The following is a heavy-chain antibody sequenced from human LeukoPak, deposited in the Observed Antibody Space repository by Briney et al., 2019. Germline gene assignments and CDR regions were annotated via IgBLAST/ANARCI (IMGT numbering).Heavy chain of an antibody. J-gene: IGHJ3*02. CDR1: GGTFSSYA. CDR3: ARDLGGSYHDAFDI. V-gene: IGHV1-69*05. CDR2: IIPIFGTA. D-gene: IGHD1-26*01. Sequence: GASVKVSCKASGGTFSSYAISWVRQAPGQGLEWMGGIIPIFGTANYAQKFQGRVTITTDESTSTAYMELSSLRSEDTAVYYCARDLGGSYHDAFDIWGKGTTVTVSS.